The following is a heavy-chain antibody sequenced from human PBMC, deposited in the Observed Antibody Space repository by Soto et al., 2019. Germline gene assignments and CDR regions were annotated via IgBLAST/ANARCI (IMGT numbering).Heavy chain of an antibody. CDR1: GFTFRTYW. CDR3: ARGDYYDTNGPFSDAFDI. D-gene: IGHD3-22*01. J-gene: IGHJ3*02. Sequence: PGGSLRLSCAASGFTFRTYWMSWVRQAPGNGLEWVANIKPDGSEKWYVDSVKGRFTISRDNADNSLYLQMNSLRVEDTAVYYCARGDYYDTNGPFSDAFDIWGQGTMVTVSS. CDR2: IKPDGSEK. V-gene: IGHV3-7*04.